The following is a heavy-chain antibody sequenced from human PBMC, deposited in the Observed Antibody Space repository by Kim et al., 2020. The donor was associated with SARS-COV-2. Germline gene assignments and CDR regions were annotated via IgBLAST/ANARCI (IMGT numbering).Heavy chain of an antibody. CDR1: RFTFSDYW. V-gene: IGHV3-7*01. Sequence: GGSLRLSCAASRFTFSDYWMSWVRQAPGKGLEWVANIRQDGSEIYYGDSVKGRFTISRDNARNSLYLQMNRLRGDDTAVYYCGRVLELESHQESHHYGVGVWREGSTVTL. D-gene: IGHD1-1*01. J-gene: IGHJ6*01. CDR2: IRQDGSEI. CDR3: GRVLELESHQESHHYGVGV.